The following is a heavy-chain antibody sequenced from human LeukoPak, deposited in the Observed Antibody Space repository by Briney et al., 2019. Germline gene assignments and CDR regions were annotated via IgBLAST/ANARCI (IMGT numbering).Heavy chain of an antibody. CDR3: AREGYSSSPSTGNNFDY. D-gene: IGHD6-6*01. V-gene: IGHV4-34*01. CDR1: GGSFSGYY. CDR2: INHSGST. Sequence: SETLSLTSAVYGGSFSGYYWSWIRQTPGKGLEWIGEINHSGSTNYNPSLKSRVTISVDTSKNQFSLKLSSVTAADTAVYYCAREGYSSSPSTGNNFDYWGQGTLVTVSS. J-gene: IGHJ4*02.